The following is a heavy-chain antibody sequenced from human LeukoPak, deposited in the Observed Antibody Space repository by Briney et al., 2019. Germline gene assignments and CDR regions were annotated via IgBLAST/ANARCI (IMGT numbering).Heavy chain of an antibody. CDR2: IYTAGST. CDR1: GGSISRYY. Sequence: SETLSLTCTVSGGSISRYYWSWIRQPPGKGLEWIGYIYTAGSTNYNPSLKSRATISVDTSKNQFFLKLSSVTAADTAVYYCARSYYDMLTGYYNRVGFDYWSQGTLVTVSS. J-gene: IGHJ4*02. V-gene: IGHV4-4*09. CDR3: ARSYYDMLTGYYNRVGFDY. D-gene: IGHD3-9*01.